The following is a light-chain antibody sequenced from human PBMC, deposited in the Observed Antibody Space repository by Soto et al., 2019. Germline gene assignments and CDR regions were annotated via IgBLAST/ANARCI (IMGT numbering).Light chain of an antibody. Sequence: QAVVTQPPSVSGAPGQRVTISCTGSSSNIGAGYDVHWYQQLPGTAPKLLIYGNSNRPSGVPDRFSGSKSGTSASLAITGLQAEHEADYYCQSYDSSLRVLFGGGTKLTVL. V-gene: IGLV1-40*01. CDR1: SSNIGAGYD. J-gene: IGLJ2*01. CDR3: QSYDSSLRVL. CDR2: GNS.